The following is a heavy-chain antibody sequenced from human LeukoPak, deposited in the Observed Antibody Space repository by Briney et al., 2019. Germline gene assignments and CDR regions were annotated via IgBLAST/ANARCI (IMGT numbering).Heavy chain of an antibody. J-gene: IGHJ3*02. CDR1: GFTFRSYW. D-gene: IGHD2-2*01. Sequence: GGSLRLSCAASGFTFRSYWMTWVRQAPGKGLEWVANIKQDGTDKYYVDSVKGRFTISRDNALNSLFLQMNSLRAEDTGIYYCARSGTRGDASDIWGQGTMVTVSS. CDR3: ARSGTRGDASDI. CDR2: IKQDGTDK. V-gene: IGHV3-7*03.